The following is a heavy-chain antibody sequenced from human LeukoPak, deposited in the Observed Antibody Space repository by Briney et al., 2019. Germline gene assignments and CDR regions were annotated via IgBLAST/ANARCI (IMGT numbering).Heavy chain of an antibody. J-gene: IGHJ3*02. Sequence: GGSLRLSCAASGFTFSSYAMSWVRQAPGKGLEWVSSISRSGGATYYADSVKGRFTISRDNSRNTLSLHMNSLRVEDTAVYFCAKHAGGHDLDSLDIWGQGTMVTVSS. V-gene: IGHV3-23*01. CDR3: AKHAGGHDLDSLDI. D-gene: IGHD2-2*01. CDR2: ISRSGGAT. CDR1: GFTFSSYA.